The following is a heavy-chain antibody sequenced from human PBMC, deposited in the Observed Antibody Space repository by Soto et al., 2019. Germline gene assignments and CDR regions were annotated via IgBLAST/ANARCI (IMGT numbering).Heavy chain of an antibody. CDR3: ARVDYDTLTEDTDAMHV. CDR2: INHSGST. CDR1: GGSFSGYY. D-gene: IGHD3-9*01. V-gene: IGHV4-34*01. Sequence: QVQLQQWGAGLLKPSETLSLTCAVYGGSFSGYYWSWIRQPPGKGLEWIGEINHSGSTKYNPSLKSRVTISVDTSKNQFSLNLSSVTAADTAVYYWARVDYDTLTEDTDAMHVWGQGTTVTVSS. J-gene: IGHJ6*02.